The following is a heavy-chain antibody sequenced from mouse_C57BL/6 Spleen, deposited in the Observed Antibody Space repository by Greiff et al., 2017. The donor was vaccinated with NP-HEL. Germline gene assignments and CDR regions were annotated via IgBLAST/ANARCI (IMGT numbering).Heavy chain of an antibody. Sequence: VQLQQSGAELVMPGASVKLSCKASGYTFTSYWMHWVKQRPGQGLEWIGEIDPSDSYTNYNQKFKGKSTLTVDKSSSTAYMQLSSLTSEDSAVYYCARWGRGYAMDYWGQGTSVTVSS. CDR1: GYTFTSYW. J-gene: IGHJ4*01. CDR3: ARWGRGYAMDY. V-gene: IGHV1-69*01. CDR2: IDPSDSYT.